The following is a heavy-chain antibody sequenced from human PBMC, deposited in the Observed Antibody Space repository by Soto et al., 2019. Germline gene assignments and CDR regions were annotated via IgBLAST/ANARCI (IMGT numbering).Heavy chain of an antibody. CDR2: ISSSGSTI. CDR3: ARDVQGFDFWSAWPHFDY. CDR1: GFTFSDYY. V-gene: IGHV3-11*01. J-gene: IGHJ4*02. D-gene: IGHD3-3*01. Sequence: QVQLLESGRGLVKPGGSLRLSCAVSGFTFSDYYMSWIRQAPGKGLEWVSDISSSGSTIYYADSVKGRFTISRDNAKNSLYLHKNSLRAEDTAVYYCARDVQGFDFWSAWPHFDYWGQGTLVTVSS.